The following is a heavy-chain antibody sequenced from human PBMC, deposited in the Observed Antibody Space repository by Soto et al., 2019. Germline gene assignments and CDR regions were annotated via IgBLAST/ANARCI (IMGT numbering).Heavy chain of an antibody. CDR2: IIPIFGTA. CDR3: ARSEYDYVWGSYRYTHFDY. D-gene: IGHD3-16*02. V-gene: IGHV1-69*13. Sequence: SVKVSCKASGGTFSSYAISWVRQAPGQGLEWMGGIIPIFGTANYAQKFQGRVTITADESTSTAYMELSSLRSEDTAVYYCARSEYDYVWGSYRYTHFDYWGQGTLVTVSS. J-gene: IGHJ4*02. CDR1: GGTFSSYA.